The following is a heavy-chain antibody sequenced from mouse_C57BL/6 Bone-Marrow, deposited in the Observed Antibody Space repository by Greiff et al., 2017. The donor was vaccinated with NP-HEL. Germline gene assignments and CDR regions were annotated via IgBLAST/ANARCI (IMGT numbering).Heavy chain of an antibody. CDR2: IDPENGDT. CDR3: TTWWQLRVWFAY. Sequence: EVKLQQSGAELVRPGASVKLSCTASGFNIKDDYMHWVKQRPEQGLEWIGWIDPENGDTEYASKFQGKATITAATSSNTAYLQLSSLTSEDTAVYYCTTWWQLRVWFAYWGQGTLVTVSA. V-gene: IGHV14-4*01. CDR1: GFNIKDDY. D-gene: IGHD3-2*02. J-gene: IGHJ3*01.